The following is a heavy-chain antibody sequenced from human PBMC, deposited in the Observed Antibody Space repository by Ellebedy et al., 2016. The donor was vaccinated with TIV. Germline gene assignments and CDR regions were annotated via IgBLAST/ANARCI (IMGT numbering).Heavy chain of an antibody. V-gene: IGHV2-5*02. D-gene: IGHD5-12*01. CDR3: AHRTENLEGGF. Sequence: SGPTLVKPTQTLTLTCSFSGFSLNTHAAGVSWIRQPPGKALEWLAFIYWDDDKRYSASLKSRLTITKDTSKNQVVLTMTNMDPVDTATYYCAHRTENLEGGFWGQGILVTVAS. CDR1: GFSLNTHAAG. CDR2: IYWDDDK. J-gene: IGHJ4*02.